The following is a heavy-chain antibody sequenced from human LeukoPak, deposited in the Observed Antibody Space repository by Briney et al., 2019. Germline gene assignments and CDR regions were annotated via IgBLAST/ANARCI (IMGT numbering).Heavy chain of an antibody. CDR3: AKDRSSDFSFDY. Sequence: GGSLRLSCAASGFTFDDYAMHWVRQAPGKGLERVSLISWDGGSTYYADSVKGRFTISRDNSKNSLYLQMNSLRAEDTALYYCAKDRSSDFSFDYWGQGTLVTVSS. V-gene: IGHV3-43D*04. CDR1: GFTFDDYA. J-gene: IGHJ4*02. CDR2: ISWDGGST. D-gene: IGHD6-6*01.